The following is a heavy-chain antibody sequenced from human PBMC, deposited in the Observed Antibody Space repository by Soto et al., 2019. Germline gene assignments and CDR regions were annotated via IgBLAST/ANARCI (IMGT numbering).Heavy chain of an antibody. CDR2: IIPIFGTA. J-gene: IGHJ6*02. CDR3: ARDEMVVATGSRTWHYYYGMDV. V-gene: IGHV1-69*12. Sequence: QVQLVQSGAEVKKPGSSVKVSCKSSGGTFSTYAISWVRQAPGQGLEWMGGIIPIFGTANYAQKFQGRVTITADESTTTAYMEVISLRSKDTAVYYCARDEMVVATGSRTWHYYYGMDVWGQGTTVTVSS. CDR1: GGTFSTYA. D-gene: IGHD2-15*01.